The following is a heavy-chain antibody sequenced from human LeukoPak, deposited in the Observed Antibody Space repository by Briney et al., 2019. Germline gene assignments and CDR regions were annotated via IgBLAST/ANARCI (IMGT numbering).Heavy chain of an antibody. CDR2: ISAYNGNT. CDR3: ARVGSYYYGSGSYLLRLGNNWFDP. Sequence: ASVKVSCKASGYTFTSYGISWVRQAPGQGLEWMGWISAYNGNTNYAQKLQGRVTMTTDTSTSTAYMELRSLRSDDTAVYYCARVGSYYYGSGSYLLRLGNNWFDPWGQGTLVTVSS. J-gene: IGHJ5*02. CDR1: GYTFTSYG. D-gene: IGHD3-10*01. V-gene: IGHV1-18*01.